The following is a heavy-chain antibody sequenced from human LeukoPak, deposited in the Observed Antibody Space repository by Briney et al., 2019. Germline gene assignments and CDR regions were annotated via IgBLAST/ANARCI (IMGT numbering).Heavy chain of an antibody. CDR2: IYTDGTT. V-gene: IGHV3-66*01. Sequence: PGGSLRLSCAASGFTVSSNYMSWVRQAPGKGLEWVSVIYTDGTTHYADSVKGRFTISRDNAKNTLYLQMNSLRAEDTAVYYCARELAVGGTWFDPWGQGTLVTVSS. D-gene: IGHD6-19*01. CDR1: GFTVSSNY. J-gene: IGHJ5*02. CDR3: ARELAVGGTWFDP.